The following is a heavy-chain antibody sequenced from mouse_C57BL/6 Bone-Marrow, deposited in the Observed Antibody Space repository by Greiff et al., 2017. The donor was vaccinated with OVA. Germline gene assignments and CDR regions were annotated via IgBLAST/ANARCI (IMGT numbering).Heavy chain of an antibody. CDR1: GYSITSGYY. CDR2: ISYDGSN. CDR3: ARRLGLDWYFDV. Sequence: EVKLQESGPGLVKPSQSLSLTCSVTGYSITSGYYWNWIRQFPGNKLEWMGYISYDGSNNYNPSLKNRISITRDTSKNQFFLKLNSVTTEDTATYYCARRLGLDWYFDVWGTGTTVTVSS. D-gene: IGHD4-1*01. J-gene: IGHJ1*03. V-gene: IGHV3-6*01.